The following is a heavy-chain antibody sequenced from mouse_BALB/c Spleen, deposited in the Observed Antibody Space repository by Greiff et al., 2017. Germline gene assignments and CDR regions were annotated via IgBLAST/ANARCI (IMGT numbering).Heavy chain of an antibody. V-gene: IGHV7-3*02. CDR2: IRNKANGYTT. Sequence: EVQLVESGGGLVQPGGSLRLSCATSGFTFTDYYMSWVRQPPGKALEWLGFIRNKANGYTTEYSASVKGRFTISRDNSQSILYLQMNTLRAEDSATYYCARAPYGFDYWGQGTTLTVSS. CDR3: ARAPYGFDY. CDR1: GFTFTDYY. D-gene: IGHD1-1*01. J-gene: IGHJ2*01.